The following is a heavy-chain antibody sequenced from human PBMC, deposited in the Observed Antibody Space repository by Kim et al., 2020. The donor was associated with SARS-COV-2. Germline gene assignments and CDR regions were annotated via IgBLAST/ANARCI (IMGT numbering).Heavy chain of an antibody. CDR2: T. V-gene: IGHV4-4*09. CDR3: ARRDGDYEFDC. D-gene: IGHD4-17*01. Sequence: TNSNPCPKRRVTISVDTSKNQCSLKLSSGTAADAAVYYCARRDGDYEFDCWGQGTLVTVSS. J-gene: IGHJ4*02.